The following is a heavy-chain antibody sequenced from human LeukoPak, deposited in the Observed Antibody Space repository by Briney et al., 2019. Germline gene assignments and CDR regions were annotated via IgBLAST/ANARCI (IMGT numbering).Heavy chain of an antibody. CDR3: ARGGYCRGGSCRNFYY. V-gene: IGHV4-34*08. Sequence: SETLSLTCAAYGGTFSGYYWSWVRQPPGKGLEWIGEINNSGSSNYNPPLKSRVTISVDTSKNQCSLKLSAVTAADTAVYYGARGGYCRGGSCRNFYYWGQGTLVTVSS. J-gene: IGHJ4*02. CDR1: GGTFSGYY. D-gene: IGHD2-15*01. CDR2: INNSGSS.